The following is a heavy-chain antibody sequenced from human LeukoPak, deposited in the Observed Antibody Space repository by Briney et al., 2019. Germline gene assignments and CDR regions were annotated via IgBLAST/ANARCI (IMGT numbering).Heavy chain of an antibody. J-gene: IGHJ4*02. D-gene: IGHD3-10*01. Sequence: ASVKVSCKASEYTFTDYYIHWVRQAPGQGLQWMRWINPNGGGTIYAQKFQGRVTMTRDTSISAAYMELSRLTSDDTAVYWCARVRDSGSYYLYWGQGTLVTVSS. CDR3: ARVRDSGSYYLY. V-gene: IGHV1-2*02. CDR2: INPNGGGT. CDR1: EYTFTDYY.